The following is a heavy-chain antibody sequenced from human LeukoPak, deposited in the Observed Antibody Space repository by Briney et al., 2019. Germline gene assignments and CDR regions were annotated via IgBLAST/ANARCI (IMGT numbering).Heavy chain of an antibody. V-gene: IGHV1-46*01. Sequence: ASVKVSCKASGYTFTSNYMHWVRQAPGQGLEWMGVINPSGGSTSYAQKFQGRVTLTRDMSTSTDYLELSSLRSEDTAVYYCARDITGMNWFDPWGQGTLVTVSS. D-gene: IGHD3-10*01. CDR1: GYTFTSNY. CDR2: INPSGGST. J-gene: IGHJ5*02. CDR3: ARDITGMNWFDP.